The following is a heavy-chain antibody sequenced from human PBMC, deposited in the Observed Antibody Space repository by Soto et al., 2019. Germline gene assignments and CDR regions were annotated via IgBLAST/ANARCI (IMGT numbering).Heavy chain of an antibody. Sequence: PSATLSLTCTVSGGSISSGGYYWSWLRQHPGKGLEWIGYIYYSGSTYYNPSLKSRVTISVDTSKNQFSLKLSSVTAADTAVYYCARAYDFWSGSLHFDYWGQGTLVTVSS. CDR2: IYYSGST. V-gene: IGHV4-31*03. CDR3: ARAYDFWSGSLHFDY. D-gene: IGHD3-3*01. CDR1: GGSISSGGYY. J-gene: IGHJ4*02.